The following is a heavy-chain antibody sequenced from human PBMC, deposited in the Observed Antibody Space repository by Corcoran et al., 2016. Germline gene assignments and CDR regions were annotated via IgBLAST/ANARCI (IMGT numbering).Heavy chain of an antibody. CDR1: GGSFSGYY. Sequence: QVQLQQWGAGLLKPSETLSLTCAVYGGSFSGYYWSWIRQPPGKGLEWIGEITHSGSTNYNPSLKSRVTISVETSKNKFSLKMSSVTAEDTAVYYCAGGRITIIVDRSPWFDPWGQGTLVTVSS. V-gene: IGHV4-34*01. CDR2: ITHSGST. D-gene: IGHD3-22*01. J-gene: IGHJ5*02. CDR3: AGGRITIIVDRSPWFDP.